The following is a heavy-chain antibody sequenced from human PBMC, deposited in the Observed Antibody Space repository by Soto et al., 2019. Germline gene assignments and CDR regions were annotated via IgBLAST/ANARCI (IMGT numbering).Heavy chain of an antibody. CDR2: IYYSGST. D-gene: IGHD3-22*01. CDR1: GGSITSSSYY. V-gene: IGHV4-39*01. Sequence: QLQLQESGPGLVKPSETLSLTCTVSGGSITSSSYYWGWIRQPPGKGLEWIGNIYYSGSTYNNPSVKIRVTIAADTSRHPFSLKLSSVAAADTAVYYCMLGSGWKDFDYWGQGTLVTVSS. CDR3: MLGSGWKDFDY. J-gene: IGHJ4*02.